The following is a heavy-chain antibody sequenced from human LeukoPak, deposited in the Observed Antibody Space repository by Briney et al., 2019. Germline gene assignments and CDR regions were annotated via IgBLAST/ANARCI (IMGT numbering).Heavy chain of an antibody. J-gene: IGHJ5*02. V-gene: IGHV4-59*12. CDR2: ISPGGNT. D-gene: IGHD6-13*01. Sequence: SETLSLTCTVSPGSITNYYYNWIRQPPGKRLEWIGYISPGGNTNYNPSLKSRVTMSVDTSKNQFSLKLSSVTAADTAVYYCARDRSSSWYGINWFDPWGQGTLVTVSS. CDR3: ARDRSSSWYGINWFDP. CDR1: PGSITNYY.